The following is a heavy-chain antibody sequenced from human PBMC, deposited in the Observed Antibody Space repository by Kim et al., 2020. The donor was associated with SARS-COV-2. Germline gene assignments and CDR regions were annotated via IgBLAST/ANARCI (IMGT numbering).Heavy chain of an antibody. J-gene: IGHJ4*02. CDR3: ARGSGSYGFDS. D-gene: IGHD1-26*01. V-gene: IGHV3-74*01. Sequence: YAASVKGRFTISRDNAKSTVELQMNSLRPEDTAVYYCARGSGSYGFDSWGQGILVAVSS.